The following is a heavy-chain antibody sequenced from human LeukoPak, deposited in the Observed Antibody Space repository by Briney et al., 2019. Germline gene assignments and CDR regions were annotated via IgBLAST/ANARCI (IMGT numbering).Heavy chain of an antibody. Sequence: SKTLSLTCTVSGGSISSSSYYWGWIRQPPGKGLEWIGSIYYSGSTYYNPSLKSRVTISVDTSKNQFSLKLSSVTAADTAVYYCARLPQFDPWGQGTLVTVSS. V-gene: IGHV4-39*01. CDR2: IYYSGST. CDR3: ARLPQFDP. J-gene: IGHJ5*02. CDR1: GGSISSSSYY.